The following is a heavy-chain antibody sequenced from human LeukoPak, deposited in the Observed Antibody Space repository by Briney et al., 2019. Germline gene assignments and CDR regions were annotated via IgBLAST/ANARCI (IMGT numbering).Heavy chain of an antibody. J-gene: IGHJ6*03. CDR1: GFTFSSYA. V-gene: IGHV3-30*04. D-gene: IGHD6-6*01. CDR2: ISYDGSNK. Sequence: GGSLRLSCAASGFTFSSYAMHWDRQAPGKGLEWVAVISYDGSNKYYADSVKGRFTISRDNAKNSLYLQMNSLRAEDTAVYYCARDVAARRNYYYYYMDVWGKGTTVTVSS. CDR3: ARDVAARRNYYYYYMDV.